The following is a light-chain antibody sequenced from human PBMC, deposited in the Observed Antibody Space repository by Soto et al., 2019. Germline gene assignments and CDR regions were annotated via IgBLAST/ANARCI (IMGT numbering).Light chain of an antibody. CDR3: QQRAKWPST. CDR1: QSVGAN. CDR2: TVS. V-gene: IGKV3D-15*01. Sequence: IVMTQSPATLSLSPGERATLSCRASQSVGANLAWFQQKVGQAPRLLIYTVSTRATGIPARFSGSGSGTEFTLTINGLQSEDFAVYYCQQRAKWPSTFGPGTKVE. J-gene: IGKJ2*02.